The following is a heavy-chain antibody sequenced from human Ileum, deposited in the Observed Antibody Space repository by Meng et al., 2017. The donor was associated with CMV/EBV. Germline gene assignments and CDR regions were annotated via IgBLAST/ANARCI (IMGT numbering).Heavy chain of an antibody. CDR3: AREDAHNSFDY. V-gene: IGHV3-7*01. D-gene: IGHD2/OR15-2a*01. Sequence: GESLKISCAVSGFSFSNYWMSWFRQSPGKGLEWVASMNRDGSQTFFRDSVTGRFIISRDNARNSLYLQINGLTAEDTAVYYCAREDAHNSFDYCGQGTLVTVSS. CDR1: GFSFSNYW. J-gene: IGHJ4*02. CDR2: MNRDGSQT.